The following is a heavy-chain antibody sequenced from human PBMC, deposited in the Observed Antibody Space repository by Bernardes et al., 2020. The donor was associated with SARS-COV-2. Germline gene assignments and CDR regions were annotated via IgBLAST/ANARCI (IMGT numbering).Heavy chain of an antibody. Sequence: GSLRLSCAASGFTVSSNYISWVRQSPGKGLEWVSVIYSGGSTYYADSVKGRFTISRDNSKNTLYLQMNSLRAEDTAVYYCARDQVKGGFDFWSGYFRDYYYYGMDVWGQGTTVTVSS. CDR2: IYSGGST. CDR3: ARDQVKGGFDFWSGYFRDYYYYGMDV. CDR1: GFTVSSNY. J-gene: IGHJ6*02. V-gene: IGHV3-66*01. D-gene: IGHD3-3*01.